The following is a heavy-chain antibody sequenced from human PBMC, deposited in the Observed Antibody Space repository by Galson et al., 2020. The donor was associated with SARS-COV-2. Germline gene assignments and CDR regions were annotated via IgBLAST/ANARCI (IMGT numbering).Heavy chain of an antibody. CDR3: ARGRSSGWYRHGYSYAFDI. V-gene: IGHV5-51*01. J-gene: IGHJ3*02. CDR1: GYRFTSYW. D-gene: IGHD6-19*01. CDR2: IYPGDSDT. Sequence: GDSLKISCKGSGYRFTSYWIGWVSQMHGKGLEWMGIIYPGDSDTSYSPSLQGQVTISADKSISTAYLQWSSLKASDTAMYYCARGRSSGWYRHGYSYAFDICGQGTRVTGSS.